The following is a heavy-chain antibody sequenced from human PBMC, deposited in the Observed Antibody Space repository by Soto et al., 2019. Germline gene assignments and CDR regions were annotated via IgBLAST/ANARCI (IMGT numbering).Heavy chain of an antibody. CDR2: IKSKTDGGTT. D-gene: IGHD3-22*01. J-gene: IGHJ6*02. CDR3: TTQNQYYYDSSGYYRRPPYYYYGMDV. V-gene: IGHV3-15*01. Sequence: GGSLRLSCAASGFTFSNAWMSWVRQAPGKGLEWVGRIKSKTDGGTTDYAAPVKGRFTIPRDDSKNTLYLQMNSLKTEDTAVYYCTTQNQYYYDSSGYYRRPPYYYYGMDVWGQGTTVTVS. CDR1: GFTFSNAW.